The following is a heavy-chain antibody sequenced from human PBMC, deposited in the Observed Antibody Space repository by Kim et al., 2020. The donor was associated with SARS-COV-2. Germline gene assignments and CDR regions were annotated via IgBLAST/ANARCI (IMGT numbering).Heavy chain of an antibody. CDR3: AREPYYYYGMDV. V-gene: IGHV3-72*01. Sequence: ASLKGRSTISREDSKNAMYMKMNSLNTEDTAVYYCAREPYYYYGMDVWGQGTTVTVSS. J-gene: IGHJ6*02.